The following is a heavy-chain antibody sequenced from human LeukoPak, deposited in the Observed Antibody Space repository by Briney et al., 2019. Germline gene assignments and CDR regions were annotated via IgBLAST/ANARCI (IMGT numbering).Heavy chain of an antibody. J-gene: IGHJ4*02. CDR3: ARDKNYFDY. V-gene: IGHV4-39*07. CDR1: GGSISSSSYY. Sequence: SETLSLTCTVSGGSISSSSYYWGWIRQPPGKGLEWIGSIYYSGSTYYNPSLKSRVTMSVDTSKNQFSLKLSSVTAADTAVYYCARDKNYFDYWGQGTLVTVSS. CDR2: IYYSGST.